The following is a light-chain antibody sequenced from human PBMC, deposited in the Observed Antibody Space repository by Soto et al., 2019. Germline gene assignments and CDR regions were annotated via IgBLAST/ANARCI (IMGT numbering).Light chain of an antibody. Sequence: EIVLTQSPGTLSLSPGESATLSCRASQSVSSSYLAWYQQKPGQAPRHLIYGASSRATGIPDRFSGSGSGTDFTLTISRLEPEDFAVYYCQQYGSSPLFTFGPGTKVDIK. J-gene: IGKJ3*01. CDR2: GAS. V-gene: IGKV3-20*01. CDR1: QSVSSSY. CDR3: QQYGSSPLFT.